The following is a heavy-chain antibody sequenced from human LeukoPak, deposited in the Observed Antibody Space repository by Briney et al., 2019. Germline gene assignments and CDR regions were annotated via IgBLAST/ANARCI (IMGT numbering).Heavy chain of an antibody. D-gene: IGHD2-15*01. Sequence: GGSLRLSCAASGFSFSTFWMGWVRQAPGQGLEWVANIREDGSQKYYVDSVKGRFTISRDNAKNSLYLQMSSLRVEDTAVYYCAKGHYSNAWDQGTLVTVPS. CDR2: IREDGSQK. CDR3: AKGHYSNA. V-gene: IGHV3-7*01. CDR1: GFSFSTFW. J-gene: IGHJ5*02.